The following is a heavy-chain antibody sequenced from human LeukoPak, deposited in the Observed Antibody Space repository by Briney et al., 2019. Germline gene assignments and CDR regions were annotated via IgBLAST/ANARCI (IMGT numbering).Heavy chain of an antibody. CDR2: IYYSGST. V-gene: IGHV4-39*01. CDR1: GGSISSSSYY. D-gene: IGHD6-19*01. Sequence: SETLSLTCTVSGGSISSSSYYWGWIRQPPGKGLEWIGSIYYSGSTYYNPSLKSRVTISVDTSKNQFSLKLSSVTAADTAVYYCARLDSSGWYGWFDPWGQGTLVTVSS. J-gene: IGHJ5*02. CDR3: ARLDSSGWYGWFDP.